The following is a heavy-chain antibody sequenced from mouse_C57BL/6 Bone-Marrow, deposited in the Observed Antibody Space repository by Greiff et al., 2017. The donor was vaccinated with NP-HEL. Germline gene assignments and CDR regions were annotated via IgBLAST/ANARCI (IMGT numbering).Heavy chain of an antibody. Sequence: EVKVEESGGGLVQPGGSMKLSCAASGFTFSDAWMDWVRQSPEKGLEWVAEIRNKANNPATYYAESVKGRFTISRDDSKSSVYLQMNSLRAEDTGIYYCTSNWDYFDYWGQGTTLTVSS. CDR1: GFTFSDAW. V-gene: IGHV6-6*01. J-gene: IGHJ2*01. CDR3: TSNWDYFDY. D-gene: IGHD4-1*01. CDR2: IRNKANNPAT.